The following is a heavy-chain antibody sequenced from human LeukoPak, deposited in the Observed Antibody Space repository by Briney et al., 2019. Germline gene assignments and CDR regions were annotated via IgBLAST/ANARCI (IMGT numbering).Heavy chain of an antibody. V-gene: IGHV3-48*03. CDR2: ISSSGSGI. CDR1: GFTFSSFE. Sequence: GGSLRLSCAASGFTFSSFEMNWVRQAPGKGLEWVSYISSSGSGIYYADSVKGRFTISRDDARNSLFLQMNSLRAEDTAVYYCAREHSSVSSESKGYDLWGQGTLVTVSS. J-gene: IGHJ5*02. D-gene: IGHD6-19*01. CDR3: AREHSSVSSESKGYDL.